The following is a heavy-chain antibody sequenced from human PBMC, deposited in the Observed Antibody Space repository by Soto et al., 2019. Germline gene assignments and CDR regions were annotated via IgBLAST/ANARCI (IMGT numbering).Heavy chain of an antibody. CDR2: INPNSGGT. V-gene: IGHV1-2*02. D-gene: IGHD2-2*01. Sequence: ASVEVSCKASGYTFTGYYMHWVRQAPGQGLEWMGWINPNSGGTNYAQKFQGRVTMTRDTSISTAYMELSRLRSDDTAVYYCAREALGTSWPFFDYWGQGTLVTVSS. CDR3: AREALGTSWPFFDY. J-gene: IGHJ4*02. CDR1: GYTFTGYY.